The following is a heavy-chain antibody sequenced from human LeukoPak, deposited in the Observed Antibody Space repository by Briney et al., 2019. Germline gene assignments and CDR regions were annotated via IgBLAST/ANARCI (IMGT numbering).Heavy chain of an antibody. CDR2: INHSGST. J-gene: IGHJ5*02. V-gene: IGHV4-34*01. D-gene: IGHD2-15*01. CDR1: GGSFSGYY. Sequence: SETLSLTCAVYGGSFSGYYWSWIRQPPGKGLEWIGEINHSGSTNYNPSLKSRVTISVDTSKNQFSLKLSSVTAADTAVYYCARDYGLRCGGVLSKADTRACWFDPWGQGTLVTVSS. CDR3: ARDYGLRCGGVLSKADTRACWFDP.